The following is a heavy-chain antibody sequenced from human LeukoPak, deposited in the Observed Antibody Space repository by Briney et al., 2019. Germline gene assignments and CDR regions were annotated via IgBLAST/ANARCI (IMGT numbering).Heavy chain of an antibody. CDR3: AREPYGSGSYNFDY. Sequence: PGGSLRLSCAASGFTFSSYNMNWVRQAPGKGLEWVSYISSSGSTIYYADSVKGRFTISRDNAKSSLYLQMNSLRAEDAAVYYCAREPYGSGSYNFDYWGQGTLVTVSS. CDR2: ISSSGSTI. CDR1: GFTFSSYN. V-gene: IGHV3-48*04. D-gene: IGHD3-10*01. J-gene: IGHJ4*02.